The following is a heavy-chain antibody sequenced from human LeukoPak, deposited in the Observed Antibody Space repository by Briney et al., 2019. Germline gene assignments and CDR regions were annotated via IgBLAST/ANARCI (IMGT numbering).Heavy chain of an antibody. Sequence: PSETLSLTCTVSGGSISSSSYYWGWIRQPPGKGLEWIGSIYYSGSTYYNPPLKSRVTISVDTSKNQFSLKLSSVTAADTAVYYCARDTHYYGMDVWGQGTTVTVSS. CDR3: ARDTHYYGMDV. CDR2: IYYSGST. J-gene: IGHJ6*02. CDR1: GGSISSSSYY. V-gene: IGHV4-39*07.